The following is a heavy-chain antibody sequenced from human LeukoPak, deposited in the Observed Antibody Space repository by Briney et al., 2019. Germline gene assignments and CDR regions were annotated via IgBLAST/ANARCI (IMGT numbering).Heavy chain of an antibody. CDR1: GFTFSSYG. J-gene: IGHJ3*02. CDR3: ARLASDYYDSSGPRRGAFDI. V-gene: IGHV3-23*01. Sequence: PGGSLRLSCAASGFTFSSYGMHWVRQAPGKGLEWVSGISGTGGSTYYGDSVRGRYTISRDNSKNTLYLQVNSLRAEDTAIYYCARLASDYYDSSGPRRGAFDIWGQGTMVTVSS. D-gene: IGHD3-22*01. CDR2: ISGTGGST.